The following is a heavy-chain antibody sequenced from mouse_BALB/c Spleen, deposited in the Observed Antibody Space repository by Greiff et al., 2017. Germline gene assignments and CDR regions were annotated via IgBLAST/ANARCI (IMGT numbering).Heavy chain of an antibody. J-gene: IGHJ3*01. D-gene: IGHD1-1*01. Sequence: VMLVESGPGLVAPSQSLSITCTVSGFSLTSYGVHWVRQPPGKGLEWLGVIWAGGSTNYNSALMSRLSISKDNSKSQVFLKMNSLQTDDTAMYYCASNYGSSSAWFAYWGQGTLVTASA. CDR1: GFSLTSYG. CDR3: ASNYGSSSAWFAY. CDR2: IWAGGST. V-gene: IGHV2-9*02.